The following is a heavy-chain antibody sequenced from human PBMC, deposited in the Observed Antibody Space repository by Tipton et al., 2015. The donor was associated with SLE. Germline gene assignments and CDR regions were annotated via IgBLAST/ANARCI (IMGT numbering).Heavy chain of an antibody. CDR1: GHSVTFYS. V-gene: IGHV4-4*08. D-gene: IGHD3-16*01. CDR3: ASGGGNYYFDF. J-gene: IGHJ4*02. CDR2: VSNTGGT. Sequence: TLSLTCSVSGHSVTFYSWSWFRQTPLKGLEWIGYVSNTGGTNYNPPLKSRVTMSVDTSKNQFSLNLRSVTASDAAVYYCASGGGNYYFDFWGQGTRVTVSS.